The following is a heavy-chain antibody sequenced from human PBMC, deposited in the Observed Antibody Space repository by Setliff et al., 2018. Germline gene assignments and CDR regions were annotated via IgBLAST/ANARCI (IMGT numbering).Heavy chain of an antibody. J-gene: IGHJ5*02. D-gene: IGHD3-3*01. CDR2: INVGNGNT. CDR3: ARDFRRISIYGVDENEKGFDP. CDR1: GYTFTDYA. Sequence: ASVKVSCKASGYTFTDYAIQWVRQAPGQRLEWVGWINVGNGNTKYSQKLQGRVTMTRVTSASTAYMELSGLRSEDTAVYYCARDFRRISIYGVDENEKGFDPWGQGTLGTV. V-gene: IGHV1-3*01.